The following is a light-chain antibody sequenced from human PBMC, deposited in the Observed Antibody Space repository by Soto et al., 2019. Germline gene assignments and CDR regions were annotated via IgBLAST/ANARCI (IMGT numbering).Light chain of an antibody. CDR3: QQASSCPLT. CDR2: SAS. CDR1: QPISSW. Sequence: IQMTQSPSSVSASVGDRVTITCRASQPISSWLAWYQQKPGQPPNLLVYSASTLRSGVPSRFSGSESGTLFTLTITNLQPEDFATYYCQQASSCPLTFGGGTKVEV. V-gene: IGKV1-12*01. J-gene: IGKJ4*01.